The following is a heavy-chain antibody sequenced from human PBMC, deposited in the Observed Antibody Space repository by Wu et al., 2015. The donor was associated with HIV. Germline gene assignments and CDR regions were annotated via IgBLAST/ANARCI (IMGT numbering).Heavy chain of an antibody. Sequence: QDQLVQSGAEVKKPGASVKVSCMVSEYSLTELSIHWVRQAPGKGLGWMGGFAPEEGEKISAQKFQGRVTMTEDTSTNTAYLELSSLRSEDTAVYYCATVRGEYSGWTTKYYYYYMDVWGQGTTVTVSS. V-gene: IGHV1-24*01. J-gene: IGHJ6*03. D-gene: IGHD6-19*01. CDR2: FAPEEGEK. CDR1: EYSLTELS. CDR3: ATVRGEYSGWTTKYYYYYMDV.